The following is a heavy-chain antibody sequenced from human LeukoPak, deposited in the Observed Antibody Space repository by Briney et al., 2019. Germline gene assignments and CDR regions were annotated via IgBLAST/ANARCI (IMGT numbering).Heavy chain of an antibody. D-gene: IGHD3-10*01. CDR3: ARGLKSLWFGELLWGSGHPRSGNYYYYMDV. J-gene: IGHJ6*03. CDR2: IIPIFGTA. Sequence: ASVKVSCKASGGTFSSYAISWVRQAPGQGLEWMGGIIPIFGTANYAQKFQGRVTITADKSTSTAYMELSSLRSGDTAVYYCARGLKSLWFGELLWGSGHPRSGNYYYYMDVWGKGTTVTISS. CDR1: GGTFSSYA. V-gene: IGHV1-69*06.